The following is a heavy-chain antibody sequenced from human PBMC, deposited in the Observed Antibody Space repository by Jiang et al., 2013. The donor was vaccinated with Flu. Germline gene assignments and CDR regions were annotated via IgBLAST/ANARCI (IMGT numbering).Heavy chain of an antibody. CDR1: GYTFTSYF. CDR3: TRAIAVAGDYFDH. V-gene: IGHV1-46*01. J-gene: IGHJ4*02. CDR2: INPDGGST. D-gene: IGHD6-19*01. Sequence: QSGAEVKKPGASVTVSCKASGYTFTSYFMHWVRQAPGQGPEWMGVINPDGGSTTYAQKFQDRVTMTGDTSTSTFYMELSSLRSEDTAVYYCTRAIAVAGDYFDHWGQGTLVTVSS.